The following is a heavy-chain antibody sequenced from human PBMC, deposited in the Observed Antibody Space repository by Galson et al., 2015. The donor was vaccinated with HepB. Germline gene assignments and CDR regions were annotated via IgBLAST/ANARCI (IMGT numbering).Heavy chain of an antibody. CDR1: GYTFTSYG. V-gene: IGHV1-18*01. CDR2: ISAYNGNT. J-gene: IGHJ3*02. CDR3: ARRSLVSVDALDI. D-gene: IGHD3-10*01. Sequence: SVKVSCKASGYTFTSYGISWVRQAPGQGLEWMGWISAYNGNTNYAQKLQGRVTMTTDTSTSTAYVELRSLRSDDTAIYYCARRSLVSVDALDIRGQGTMVTVSS.